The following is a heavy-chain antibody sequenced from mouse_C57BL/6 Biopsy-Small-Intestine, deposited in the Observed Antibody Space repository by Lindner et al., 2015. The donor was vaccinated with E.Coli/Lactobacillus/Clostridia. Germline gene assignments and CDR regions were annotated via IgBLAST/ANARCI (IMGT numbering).Heavy chain of an antibody. D-gene: IGHD2-2*01. CDR1: GYSFTAYN. Sequence: VQLQESGPELVKPGASVKISCKASGYSFTAYNMNWLRQSHGKSLEWIGNINPYYGSTIYNQNVKAKATLTVDKSSSTAYMQLNSLTSEDSAVYYCARWVSVGYPFDYWGQGTTLTVSS. J-gene: IGHJ2*01. V-gene: IGHV1-39*01. CDR3: ARWVSVGYPFDY. CDR2: INPYYGST.